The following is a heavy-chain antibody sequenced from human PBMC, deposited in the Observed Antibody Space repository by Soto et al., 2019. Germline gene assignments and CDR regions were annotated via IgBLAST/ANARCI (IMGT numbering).Heavy chain of an antibody. V-gene: IGHV1-18*01. CDR2: IIAYNGNT. Sequence: QVQLVQSGAEVKKPGASVKVSCKASGYTFTSYGISWVRQAPGQGLEWMGWIIAYNGNTNYAQKLQGRVTMTTDTSTSTAYMELRSLRSDATAVSYCARDFPQYYYDSSGYYSKPRFDPWGQGTLVTVSS. CDR1: GYTFTSYG. CDR3: ARDFPQYYYDSSGYYSKPRFDP. J-gene: IGHJ5*02. D-gene: IGHD3-22*01.